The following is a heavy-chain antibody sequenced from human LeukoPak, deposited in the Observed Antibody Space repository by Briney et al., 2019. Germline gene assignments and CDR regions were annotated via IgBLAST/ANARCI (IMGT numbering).Heavy chain of an antibody. CDR2: IYPSGST. J-gene: IGHJ4*02. CDR3: ARDSYYYDSSGYYYFDY. D-gene: IGHD3-22*01. V-gene: IGHV4-30-2*05. Sequence: SETLSLTCAVSGGSISSGGYSWSWIRQPPGKGLEWIGYIYPSGSTYYNPSLKSRVTISVDTSKNQFSLKLSSVTAADTAVYYCARDSYYYDSSGYYYFDYWGQGTLVTVSS. CDR1: GGSISSGGYS.